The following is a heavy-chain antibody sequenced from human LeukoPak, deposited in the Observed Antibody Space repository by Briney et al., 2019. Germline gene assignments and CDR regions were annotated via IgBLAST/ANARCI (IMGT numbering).Heavy chain of an antibody. V-gene: IGHV3-21*01. CDR2: ISSSSDYI. CDR1: GFTFSSYS. J-gene: IGHJ4*02. D-gene: IGHD5-18*01. CDR3: ARAAYSYGPRGFDY. Sequence: PGGSLRLSCAASGFTFSSYSMNWVRQAPGKGLEWVSSISSSSDYIFYADSMKGRFTISRDGAKNSLYLQMNSLRAEDTAVYYCARAAYSYGPRGFDYWGQGTLVTVSS.